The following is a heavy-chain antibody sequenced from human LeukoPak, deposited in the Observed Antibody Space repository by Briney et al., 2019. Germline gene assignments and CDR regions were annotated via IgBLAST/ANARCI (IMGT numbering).Heavy chain of an antibody. CDR1: GGSISSHY. CDR3: ARGVPIFGAALYWFDP. CDR2: IYYSGST. J-gene: IGHJ5*02. Sequence: PSETLCLTCTVSGGSISSHYWSWIRQPPGKGLEWIGYIYYSGSTNYNPSLKSRVTISVDTSKNQFSLKLSSVTAADTAVYYCARGVPIFGAALYWFDPWGQGTLVTVSS. D-gene: IGHD3-3*01. V-gene: IGHV4-59*11.